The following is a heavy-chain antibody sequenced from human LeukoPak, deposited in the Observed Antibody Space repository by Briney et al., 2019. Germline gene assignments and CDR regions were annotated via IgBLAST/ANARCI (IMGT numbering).Heavy chain of an antibody. Sequence: GGSLRLSCAASGFTFRSYSMNWVRQAPGKGLEWVSYISSSFDTIYYADSVKGRFTISRDNVKNSLYLQMNSLRDEDTAVYYCASSGSYRFDYWGQGTLVTVSS. CDR2: ISSSFDTI. CDR1: GFTFRSYS. J-gene: IGHJ4*02. D-gene: IGHD1-26*01. V-gene: IGHV3-48*02. CDR3: ASSGSYRFDY.